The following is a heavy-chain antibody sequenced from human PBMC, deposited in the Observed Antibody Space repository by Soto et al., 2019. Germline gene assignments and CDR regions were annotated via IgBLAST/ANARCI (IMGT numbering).Heavy chain of an antibody. Sequence: QVQLQESGPGLVQPSQTLSLTCTVSGGSISSGGNYWSWIRQHPGKGLEWIGFIYDSGSTYYNPSLKSRVTISVDTSTTHFSLKLSSLTAAATAVYYCASHGTGAPFDHWGQGTPVTVSS. CDR2: IYDSGST. CDR3: ASHGTGAPFDH. D-gene: IGHD3-10*01. CDR1: GGSISSGGNY. J-gene: IGHJ4*02. V-gene: IGHV4-31*03.